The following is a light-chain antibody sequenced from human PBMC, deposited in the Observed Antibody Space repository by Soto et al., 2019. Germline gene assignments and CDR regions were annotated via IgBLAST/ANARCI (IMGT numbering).Light chain of an antibody. CDR1: QSIDSW. Sequence: IQMTQSPSTLSASVGDRVTITCRASQSIDSWLAWYQHKPGKAPKLLIFKASTLETGVPSRFSGSGSETEFTLTISSLQPDDSATYYCQPYNSYSRTFGQGTKVDIK. J-gene: IGKJ1*01. V-gene: IGKV1-5*03. CDR3: QPYNSYSRT. CDR2: KAS.